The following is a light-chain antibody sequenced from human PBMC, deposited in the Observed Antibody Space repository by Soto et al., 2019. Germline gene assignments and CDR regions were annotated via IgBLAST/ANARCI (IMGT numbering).Light chain of an antibody. Sequence: QSALTQPASVSGSPGQSITISCTGTSSDIGAYNYVSWYQQHPGKVPKLIIFDVRSRPSGASNRFSGSKSGNTASLTISGLQAEDEADYYCASYTTGRTVVFGGGTKLTVL. CDR3: ASYTTGRTVV. J-gene: IGLJ2*01. CDR2: DVR. V-gene: IGLV2-14*01. CDR1: SSDIGAYNY.